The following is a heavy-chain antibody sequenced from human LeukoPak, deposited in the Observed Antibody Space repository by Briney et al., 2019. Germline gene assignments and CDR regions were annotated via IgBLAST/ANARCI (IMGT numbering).Heavy chain of an antibody. V-gene: IGHV3-23*01. Sequence: GGSLRLSCAASGFSFSSHGMSWVRQAPGKGLEWVSGIIGGAGGTYYADSVKGRFTISRDNAKNTLYLQMNSLRAEDTAVYYCARGGALSHDAPDFFDYWGQGTLVTVSS. CDR1: GFSFSSHG. J-gene: IGHJ4*02. D-gene: IGHD1-1*01. CDR2: IIGGAGGT. CDR3: ARGGALSHDAPDFFDY.